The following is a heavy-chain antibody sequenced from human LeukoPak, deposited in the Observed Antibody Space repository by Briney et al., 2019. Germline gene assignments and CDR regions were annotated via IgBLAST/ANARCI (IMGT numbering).Heavy chain of an antibody. D-gene: IGHD6-13*01. CDR3: ASTLRYSPGGMDV. V-gene: IGHV3-30*04. CDR2: ISYDGSNK. CDR1: GFTFSSNA. J-gene: IGHJ6*02. Sequence: GRSLRLSCAASGFTFSSNAMHWVRQAPGKGLEWVAVISYDGSNKYYADSVKGRFTISRDNSKNTLYLQMNSLRAEDTAVYYCASTLRYSPGGMDVWGQGTTVTVSS.